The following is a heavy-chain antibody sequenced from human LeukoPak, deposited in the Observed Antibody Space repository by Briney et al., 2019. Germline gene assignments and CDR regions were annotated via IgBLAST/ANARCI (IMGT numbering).Heavy chain of an antibody. D-gene: IGHD6-13*01. CDR1: GFTLSSYE. V-gene: IGHV3-48*03. Sequence: GGSLRLSCAASGFTLSSYEMNWVRQAPGKGLEWVSYISSSGSAIYYADSVKGRFTISRDNAKNSLYLQMNSLRAEDTAVYYCARTAEYSSTWYYFDYWGQGTLVTVSS. J-gene: IGHJ4*02. CDR3: ARTAEYSSTWYYFDY. CDR2: ISSSGSAI.